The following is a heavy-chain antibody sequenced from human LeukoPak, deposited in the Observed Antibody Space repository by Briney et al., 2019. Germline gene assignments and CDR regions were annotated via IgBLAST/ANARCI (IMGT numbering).Heavy chain of an antibody. CDR2: INPNSGGT. D-gene: IGHD3-22*01. CDR3: ARAPRSSGGYYDLDY. V-gene: IGHV1-2*02. J-gene: IGHJ4*02. CDR1: GYTFTGYY. Sequence: ASVKVSCKASGYTFTGYYMHWVRQAPGQGLEWMGWINPNSGGTNYAQKLQGRVTMTTDTSTSTAYMELRSLRSDDTAVYYCARAPRSSGGYYDLDYWGQGTLVTVSS.